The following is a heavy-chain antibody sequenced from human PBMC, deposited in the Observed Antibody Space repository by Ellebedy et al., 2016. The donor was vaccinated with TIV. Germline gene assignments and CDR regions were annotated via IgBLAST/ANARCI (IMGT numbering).Heavy chain of an antibody. CDR2: IWSDGDNT. D-gene: IGHD2-21*01. Sequence: PGGSLRLSCAASGFTFSGFGMHWVRQAPGKGLECVSVIWSDGDNTFSVDPVKGRFTTSRDNSKNTLYLPMDSLRVEDTAVYYCARSRAIAGTREFDLWGQGTLVTVSS. V-gene: IGHV3-33*03. CDR3: ARSRAIAGTREFDL. CDR1: GFTFSGFG. J-gene: IGHJ5*02.